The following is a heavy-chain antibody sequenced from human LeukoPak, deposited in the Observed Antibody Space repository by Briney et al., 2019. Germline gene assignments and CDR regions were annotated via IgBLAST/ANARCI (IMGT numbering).Heavy chain of an antibody. CDR2: IIPIFGPA. V-gene: IGHV1-69*01. J-gene: IGHJ6*02. Sequence: ASVKVSCKASGNSISNYAVSWVRQAPGQGFEWMGGIIPIFGPADYAQKFQGRVTITADQSTSTTYMALSSLKSEDTATYYCTTRACHAGGCSSSFYYYYGLHFWGQGTTVSVSS. CDR3: TTRACHAGGCSSSFYYYYGLHF. D-gene: IGHD3-16*01. CDR1: GNSISNYA.